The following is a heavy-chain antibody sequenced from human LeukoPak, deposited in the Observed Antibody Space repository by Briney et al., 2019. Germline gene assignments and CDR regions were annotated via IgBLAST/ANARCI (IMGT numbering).Heavy chain of an antibody. J-gene: IGHJ6*03. CDR1: GGSISSYY. CDR2: IYTSGST. D-gene: IGHD3-10*01. Sequence: SKTLSLTCTVSGGSISSYYWSWIRQPAGKGLEWIGRIYTSGSTNYNPSLKSRVTMSVDTSKNQFSLKLSSVTAADTAVYYCARAVTGYYGSGSYYPNNYYYYYMDVWGKGTTVTVSS. V-gene: IGHV4-4*07. CDR3: ARAVTGYYGSGSYYPNNYYYYYMDV.